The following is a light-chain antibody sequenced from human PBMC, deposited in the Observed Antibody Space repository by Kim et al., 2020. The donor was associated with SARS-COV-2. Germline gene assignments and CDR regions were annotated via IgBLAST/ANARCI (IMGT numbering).Light chain of an antibody. Sequence: GQTVRITCQGDSLRSDYASWYQQKPGQAPVLLIYGKNNRTSGIPDRFYGSSSGNTASLTITGAQAEDEADYYGNSRDSSGNHLDVVFGGGTKLTVL. V-gene: IGLV3-19*01. CDR1: SLRSDY. J-gene: IGLJ2*01. CDR2: GKN. CDR3: NSRDSSGNHLDVV.